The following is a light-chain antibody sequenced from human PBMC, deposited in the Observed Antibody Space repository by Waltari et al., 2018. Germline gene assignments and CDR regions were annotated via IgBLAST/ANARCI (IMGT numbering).Light chain of an antibody. CDR3: ASFAGSNTL. CDR1: RPDVGLYTS. V-gene: IGLV2-8*01. Sequence: QSALTQPPSASGSPGQSVPISCTGTRPDVGLYTSVSWYQKHHGQAPNLFIYPVSERPAGVPDRFSGSKSGYTASLTVSGLQAEDEADYFCASFAGSNTLFGGGTKLTVL. CDR2: PVS. J-gene: IGLJ2*01.